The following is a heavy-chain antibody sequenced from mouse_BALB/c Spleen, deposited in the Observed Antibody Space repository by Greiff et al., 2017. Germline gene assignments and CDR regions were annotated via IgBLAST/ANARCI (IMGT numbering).Heavy chain of an antibody. CDR3: NVGDYYGSSQSGFAY. V-gene: IGHV14-4*02. CDR1: GFNIKDYY. D-gene: IGHD1-1*01. Sequence: VQLQQSGAELVRPGASVKLSCTASGFNIKDYYMHWVKQRPEQGLEWIGWIDPGNGDTEYAPKVQGKATMTADTSSNTAYLQLSSLTSEDTAVYYCNVGDYYGSSQSGFAYWGQGTLVTVSA. J-gene: IGHJ3*01. CDR2: IDPGNGDT.